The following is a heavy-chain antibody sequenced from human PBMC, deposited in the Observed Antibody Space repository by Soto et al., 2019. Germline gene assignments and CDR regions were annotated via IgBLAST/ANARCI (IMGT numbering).Heavy chain of an antibody. D-gene: IGHD3-3*01. Sequence: QVQLVQSGAEVKKPGSSVKVSCKASGGTFSSYAISWVRQAPGQGLEWVAGIIPIFGTANYAEKFQGRVTITADESTSTAYMELSSLRSEDTAVYYCARCPSYYDFWSGYPYFDYWGQGTLVTVSS. J-gene: IGHJ4*02. CDR2: IIPIFGTA. CDR1: GGTFSSYA. V-gene: IGHV1-69*01. CDR3: ARCPSYYDFWSGYPYFDY.